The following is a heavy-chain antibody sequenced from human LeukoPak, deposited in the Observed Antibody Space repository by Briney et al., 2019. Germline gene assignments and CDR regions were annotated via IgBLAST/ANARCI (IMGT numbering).Heavy chain of an antibody. CDR2: IKQDGSAK. CDR3: VRQYNSSWLQFFDY. CDR1: GLTFSDYW. Sequence: PGGSLTLFCAAAGLTFSDYWMTWVRQAPGKGLEWVANIKQDGSAKYYVDSVQGRFTISRDNAKNSLYLQMNSLRAEDTAIYYCVRQYNSSWLQFFDYWGQGTLVTVSS. J-gene: IGHJ4*02. V-gene: IGHV3-7*04. D-gene: IGHD6-13*01.